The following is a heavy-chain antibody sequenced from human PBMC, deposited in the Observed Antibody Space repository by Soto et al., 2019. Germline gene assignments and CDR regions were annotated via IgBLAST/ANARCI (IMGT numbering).Heavy chain of an antibody. CDR3: ARVKLITLLRGVISWFDP. J-gene: IGHJ5*02. Sequence: ASVKVSCKASGYTFTSYGISWLRQAPGQGLEWMGWISAYNGNTNYAQKLQGRVTMTTDTSTSTAYMELRSLRSDDTAVYYCARVKLITLLRGVISWFDPWGQGTLVTVSS. CDR2: ISAYNGNT. CDR1: GYTFTSYG. V-gene: IGHV1-18*01. D-gene: IGHD3-10*01.